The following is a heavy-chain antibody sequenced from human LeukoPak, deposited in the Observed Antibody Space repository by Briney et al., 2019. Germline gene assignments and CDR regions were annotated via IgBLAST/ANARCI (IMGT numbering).Heavy chain of an antibody. D-gene: IGHD1-26*01. J-gene: IGHJ5*02. CDR2: IRSKANSYAT. Sequence: GGSLRLSCAASGFTFSGSAMHWVRQASGKGLEWGGRIRSKANSYATAYAASVKGRFTISRDDSKNTAYLQMNSLKTEDTAVYYCTRHGNGLGTAWGQGTLVTVSS. CDR1: GFTFSGSA. V-gene: IGHV3-73*01. CDR3: TRHGNGLGTA.